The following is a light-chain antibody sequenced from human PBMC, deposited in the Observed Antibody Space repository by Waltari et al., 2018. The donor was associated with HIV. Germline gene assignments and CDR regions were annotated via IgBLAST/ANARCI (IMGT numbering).Light chain of an antibody. CDR2: NNN. J-gene: IGLJ2*01. CDR3: AAWDDSLNGVL. Sequence: QSVLTQPPSASETPGQRVTISCSGSSSNIGSNMVNWYQQLPGTAPKLLIFNNNPRPSGVPDRFSGSKSGTSASLAISGLQSEDEADYYCAAWDDSLNGVLFGGGTKLTVL. CDR1: SSNIGSNM. V-gene: IGLV1-44*01.